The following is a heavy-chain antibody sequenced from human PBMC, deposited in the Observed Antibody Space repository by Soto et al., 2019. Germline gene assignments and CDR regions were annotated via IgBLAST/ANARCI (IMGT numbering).Heavy chain of an antibody. CDR3: ARDLGVGDKDY. CDR1: GFTFSSYG. D-gene: IGHD1-26*01. J-gene: IGHJ4*02. Sequence: GGSLRLSCAASGFTFSSYGMHWVRQAPGKGLEWVAVIWYDGSNKYYADSVKGRFTISRDNSKNTLYPQMNSLRAEDTAVYYCARDLGVGDKDYWGQGTLVTVSS. CDR2: IWYDGSNK. V-gene: IGHV3-33*01.